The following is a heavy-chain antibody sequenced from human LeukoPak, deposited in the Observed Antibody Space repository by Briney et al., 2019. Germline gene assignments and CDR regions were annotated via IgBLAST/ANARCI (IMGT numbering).Heavy chain of an antibody. D-gene: IGHD3/OR15-3a*01. CDR1: GVSTSSSNSY. CDR3: ARQAGSGLFILP. Sequence: PSETLSLTCTVSGVSTSSSNSYWGWIRQPPGKGLEWIGSIYYSGNTYYNASLKSQVSISIDTSKNQFSLRLTSVTAADTAVYYCARQAGSGLFILPGGQGTLVTVSS. V-gene: IGHV4-39*01. J-gene: IGHJ4*02. CDR2: IYYSGNT.